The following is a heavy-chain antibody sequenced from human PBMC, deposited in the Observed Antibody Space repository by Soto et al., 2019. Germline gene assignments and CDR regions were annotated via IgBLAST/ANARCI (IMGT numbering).Heavy chain of an antibody. CDR3: AKDSGYGYIDL. D-gene: IGHD6-19*01. V-gene: IGHV3-23*01. CDR2: ISGSGGST. J-gene: IGHJ2*01. CDR1: GFTFSSYD. Sequence: EVQLLESGGGLVQPGGSLRLSCAASGFTFSSYDMSWVRQASGKGLEWVSAISGSGGSTYYADSVKGRFTISRDNSKNTLSLQMNSLRAEDTAVYYCAKDSGYGYIDLWGRGTLVTVSS.